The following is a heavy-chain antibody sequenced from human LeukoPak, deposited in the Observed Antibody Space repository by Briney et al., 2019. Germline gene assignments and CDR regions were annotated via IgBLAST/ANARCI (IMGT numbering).Heavy chain of an antibody. CDR2: ISWNGGST. Sequence: PGGSLRLSCAASGFTFDDYAMLWVRQAPGKGLEWVSLISWNGGSTYYADSVKGRFTISRDNSKNSLYLQMNSLRPEDTALYYCAKAQNWAFDYWGQGTLDTVSS. V-gene: IGHV3-43D*04. D-gene: IGHD7-27*01. CDR3: AKAQNWAFDY. J-gene: IGHJ4*02. CDR1: GFTFDDYA.